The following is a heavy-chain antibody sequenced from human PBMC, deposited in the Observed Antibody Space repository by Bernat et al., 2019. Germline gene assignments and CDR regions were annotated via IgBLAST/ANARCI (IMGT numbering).Heavy chain of an antibody. Sequence: QVQLVQSGAEVKKPGASVKVSCKASGYTFTGYYMHWVRQAPGQGLEWMGWINPNSGGTNYAQKFQGWVTMTRDTSISTAYMELSRLRSDDTAVYYCAREEGIVVAGIFNYYYGMDVWGQGTTVTVSS. V-gene: IGHV1-2*04. CDR3: AREEGIVVAGIFNYYYGMDV. J-gene: IGHJ6*02. D-gene: IGHD6-19*01. CDR1: GYTFTGYY. CDR2: INPNSGGT.